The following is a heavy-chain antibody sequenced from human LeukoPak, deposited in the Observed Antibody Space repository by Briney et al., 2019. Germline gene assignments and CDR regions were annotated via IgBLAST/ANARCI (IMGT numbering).Heavy chain of an antibody. V-gene: IGHV3-30*02. CDR3: AKDSQLDIGSHYYYYFYMDV. J-gene: IGHJ6*03. CDR1: GFSFSTFG. CDR2: VRYDGNDK. D-gene: IGHD1-1*01. Sequence: GGSLRLSCAASGFSFSTFGMYWVRQVPGKVLEWVAFVRYDGNDKYYGDSAKDRFTISRDNSKNTLYLQMNSLTTDDTGVYYCAKDSQLDIGSHYYYYFYMDVWGRGTTVTVSS.